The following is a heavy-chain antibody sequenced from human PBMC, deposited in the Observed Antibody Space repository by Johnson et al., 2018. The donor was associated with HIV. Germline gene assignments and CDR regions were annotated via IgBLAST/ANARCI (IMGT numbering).Heavy chain of an antibody. V-gene: IGHV3-66*01. D-gene: IGHD6-19*01. CDR1: GFTVSSNY. CDR2: IYSGGST. Sequence: VQLVESGGGLVQSGGSLRLSCAAYGFTVSSNYMSWVRQAPGKGLEWVSVIYSGGSTYNADSVKGRFTISRDNSKNLLYLQMKSLIAEDTAVYYCARGLWLTPDVFDVWGQGTMVTVSS. CDR3: ARGLWLTPDVFDV. J-gene: IGHJ3*01.